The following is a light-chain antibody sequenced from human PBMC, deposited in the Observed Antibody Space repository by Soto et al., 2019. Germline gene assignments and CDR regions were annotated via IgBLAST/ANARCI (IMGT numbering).Light chain of an antibody. CDR3: ATWDDRLNGPV. CDR1: SPNIGSNA. Sequence: QPVLTQPPSVSGAPGETVTISCSGSSPNIGSNAVNWYQQVPATAPKLLIYSNDQRPSGVPDRFSASKSGTSASLAISGLQSEDEADYSCATWDDRLNGPVFGGGTKVTVL. CDR2: SND. J-gene: IGLJ2*01. V-gene: IGLV1-44*01.